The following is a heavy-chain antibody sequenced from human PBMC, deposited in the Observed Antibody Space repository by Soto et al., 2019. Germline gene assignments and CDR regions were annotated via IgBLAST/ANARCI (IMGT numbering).Heavy chain of an antibody. Sequence: GESLKISCKGSGYSFTSYWIGWVRQMPGKGLEWMGIIYPGDSDTRYSPSFQGQVTISADKSISTAYLQWSSLKASDTAMYYCARREHLEWLLYDSPFDYWGQGTLVTVSS. CDR3: ARREHLEWLLYDSPFDY. J-gene: IGHJ4*02. D-gene: IGHD3-3*01. V-gene: IGHV5-51*01. CDR2: IYPGDSDT. CDR1: GYSFTSYW.